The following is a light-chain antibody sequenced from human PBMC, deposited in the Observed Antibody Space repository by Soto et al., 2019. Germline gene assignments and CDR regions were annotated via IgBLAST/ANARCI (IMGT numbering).Light chain of an antibody. CDR1: QTVDDSH. CDR3: QQYRMSPNT. CDR2: GAS. J-gene: IGKJ5*01. V-gene: IGKV3-20*01. Sequence: EIVLTQSPGTLSLSPGETAALSCRASQTVDDSHLAWYQLRPGQAPRLLIYGASTRATGIPDRFSGSGSGRDFSLTIRGLKPEDFAVYFCQQYRMSPNTFGQGTRLEIK.